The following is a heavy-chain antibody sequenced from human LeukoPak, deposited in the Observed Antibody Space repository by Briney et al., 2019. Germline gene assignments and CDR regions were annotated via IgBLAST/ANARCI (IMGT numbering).Heavy chain of an antibody. J-gene: IGHJ4*02. V-gene: IGHV4-34*01. CDR2: INHSGST. Sequence: PSETLSLTCAVYGGSFSGYYWSWIRQPPGKGLEWIGEINHSGSTNYNPSLKSRVTISVDTSKNQFSLKLSSVTAADTAVYYCARRQQLKRKNFDYWGQGTLVTVSS. CDR1: GGSFSGYY. D-gene: IGHD6-13*01. CDR3: ARRQQLKRKNFDY.